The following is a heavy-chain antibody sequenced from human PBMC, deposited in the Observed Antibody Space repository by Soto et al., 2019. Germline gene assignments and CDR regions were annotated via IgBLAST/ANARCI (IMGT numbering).Heavy chain of an antibody. CDR2: INPNSGGT. CDR1: GYTFTGYY. CDR3: ATSPVSGSYGPDFDY. D-gene: IGHD1-26*01. J-gene: IGHJ4*02. V-gene: IGHV1-2*04. Sequence: ASVKVSCKASGYTFTGYYMHWVRQAPGQGLEWMGWINPNSGGTNYAQKFQGWVTMTRDTSISTAYMELSRLRSDDTAVYYCATSPVSGSYGPDFDYWGQGTLVTVS.